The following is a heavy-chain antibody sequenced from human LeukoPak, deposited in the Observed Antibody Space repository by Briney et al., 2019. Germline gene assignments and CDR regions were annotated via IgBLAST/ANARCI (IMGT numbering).Heavy chain of an antibody. V-gene: IGHV4-30-4*01. CDR3: ASCMVRGVIRQSLYLQDY. J-gene: IGHJ4*02. D-gene: IGHD3-10*01. CDR2: IHYSGGT. CDR1: GGSISSGDYY. Sequence: PSETLSLTCTVSGGSISSGDYYGSWIRQPPGKGLEWIGYIHYSGGTYFNPSLKSRVTISVDTSKNQFSLELGSVTAADTAVYYCASCMVRGVIRQSLYLQDYWGQGTLVTVSS.